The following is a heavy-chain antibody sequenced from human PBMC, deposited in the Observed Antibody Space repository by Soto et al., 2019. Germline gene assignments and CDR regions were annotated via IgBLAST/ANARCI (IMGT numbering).Heavy chain of an antibody. CDR2: IYYSGST. D-gene: IGHD6-13*01. Sequence: SETLSLXCTVSGGSISSYYWSWIRQPPGKGLEWIGYIYYSGSTNYNPSLKSRVTISVDTSKNQFSLKLSSVTAADTAVYYCARDSGIAPYYFDYWGQGTLVTVSS. J-gene: IGHJ4*02. CDR1: GGSISSYY. V-gene: IGHV4-59*01. CDR3: ARDSGIAPYYFDY.